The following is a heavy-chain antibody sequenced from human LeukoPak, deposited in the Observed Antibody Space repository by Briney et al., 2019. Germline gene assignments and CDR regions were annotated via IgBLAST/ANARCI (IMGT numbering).Heavy chain of an antibody. D-gene: IGHD3-3*01. V-gene: IGHV1-2*02. J-gene: IGHJ4*02. Sequence: ASVKVSCKASGYTFTGYYMHWVRQAPGQGLEWMGWINPNSGGTNYAQKFQGRVTMTRDKSISTAYMELSRLRSDDTAVYYCARGIRFLEWLLSPSFDYWGQGTLVTVSS. CDR3: ARGIRFLEWLLSPSFDY. CDR1: GYTFTGYY. CDR2: INPNSGGT.